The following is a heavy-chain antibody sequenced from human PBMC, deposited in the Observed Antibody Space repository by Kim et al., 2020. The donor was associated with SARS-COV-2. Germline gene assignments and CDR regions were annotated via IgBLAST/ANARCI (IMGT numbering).Heavy chain of an antibody. V-gene: IGHV1-46*01. J-gene: IGHJ4*02. D-gene: IGHD3-10*01. CDR3: AREPASSYFKDY. CDR1: GYTFTSSD. CDR2: IAPRNGNT. Sequence: ASVKVSCKASGYTFTSSDIHWARQAPGQGLEWMGLIAPRNGNTKFAQQFQGTVTMTRDTSTNTAYMELSSLRSDDTAVYYCAREPASSYFKDYWGQG.